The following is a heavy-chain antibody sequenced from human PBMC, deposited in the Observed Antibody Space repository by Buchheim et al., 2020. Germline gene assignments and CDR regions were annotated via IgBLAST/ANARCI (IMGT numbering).Heavy chain of an antibody. J-gene: IGHJ4*02. Sequence: VQLVEFGGGLVQPGGSLRLSCAASGFTFSDLWMHWVRQTPGKGLMWVSRINSDGSSTIYGESVKGRFTVSRDNAKNTLYLQMNSLRAEDTGVYYCARDPLLNGGTLDYWGQGT. V-gene: IGHV3-74*01. CDR3: ARDPLLNGGTLDY. D-gene: IGHD1-1*01. CDR2: INSDGSST. CDR1: GFTFSDLW.